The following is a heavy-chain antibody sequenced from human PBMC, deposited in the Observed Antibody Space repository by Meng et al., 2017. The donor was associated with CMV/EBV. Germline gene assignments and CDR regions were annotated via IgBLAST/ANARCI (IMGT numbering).Heavy chain of an antibody. CDR2: IKQDGSEK. CDR1: GFTFSSYW. V-gene: IGHV3-7*01. CDR3: ARKGGGSSPAFFDY. J-gene: IGHJ4*02. Sequence: GESLKISCAASGFTFSSYWMSWVRQAPGKGLEWVANIKQDGSEKYYVDSVKGRFTISRDNAKNSLYLQMNSLRAEDTAVYYCARKGGGSSPAFFDYWGQGTLVTVFS. D-gene: IGHD6-6*01.